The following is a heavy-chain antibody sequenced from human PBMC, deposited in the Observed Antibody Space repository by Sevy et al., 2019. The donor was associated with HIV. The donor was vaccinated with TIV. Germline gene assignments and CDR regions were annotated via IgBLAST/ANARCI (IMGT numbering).Heavy chain of an antibody. CDR2: INPDSGGP. CDR3: VRDDRDGYFEY. J-gene: IGHJ4*02. Sequence: ASVKVSCKASGYTFTGYYMHWMRQAPGQGLEWMAWINPDSGGPIYAPKFQGRVTLTRDTSISTAYMDLSRLKSDATAVYYCVRDDRDGYFEYWGQGTLVTVSS. CDR1: GYTFTGYY. V-gene: IGHV1-2*02.